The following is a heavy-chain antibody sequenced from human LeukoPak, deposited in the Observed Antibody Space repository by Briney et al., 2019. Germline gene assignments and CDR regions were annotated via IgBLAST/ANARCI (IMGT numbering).Heavy chain of an antibody. V-gene: IGHV3-43D*03. CDR1: GFTFDDYA. D-gene: IGHD5-18*01. CDR3: AKDSSYGYPQGYMDV. J-gene: IGHJ6*03. Sequence: GGSLRLSCAASGFTFDDYAMHWVRQAPGKGLEWVSLISWDGGSTYYADSVKGRFTISRDNNKNSLYLQMNSLRAEDTALYYCAKDSSYGYPQGYMDVWGKGTTVTVSS. CDR2: ISWDGGST.